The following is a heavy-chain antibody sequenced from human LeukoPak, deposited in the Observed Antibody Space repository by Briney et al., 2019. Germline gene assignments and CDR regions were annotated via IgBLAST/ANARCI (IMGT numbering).Heavy chain of an antibody. V-gene: IGHV3-23*01. Sequence: GGSLRLSCAASGFTFSYFWMSWVRQAPGKGLEWVSAISGSGGSTYYADSVKGRFTISRDNSKNTLYLQMNSLRAEDTAVYYCAKDGDIVVVVAAHYWGQGTLVTVSS. CDR2: ISGSGGST. CDR3: AKDGDIVVVVAAHY. J-gene: IGHJ4*02. D-gene: IGHD2-15*01. CDR1: GFTFSYFW.